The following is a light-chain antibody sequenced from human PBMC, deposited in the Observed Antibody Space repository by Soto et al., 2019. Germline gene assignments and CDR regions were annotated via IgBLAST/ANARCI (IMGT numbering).Light chain of an antibody. CDR1: ELSKQY. V-gene: IGLV3-25*02. Sequence: SYGVAHTPSVSFSPGHTARITCSGDELSKQYVYWYQQKPGQAPVLVIYKDTERASGIPERFSASSSGTTVTLTISGVRAEDEADYYCQSSDDTGNYYLFGTGTKVTAL. CDR2: KDT. CDR3: QSSDDTGNYYL. J-gene: IGLJ1*01.